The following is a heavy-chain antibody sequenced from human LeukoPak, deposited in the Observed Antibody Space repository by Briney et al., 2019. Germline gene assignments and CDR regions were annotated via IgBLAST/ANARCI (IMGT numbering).Heavy chain of an antibody. CDR3: AKDIGYDISTGSMGDS. CDR2: ISWNSGSV. D-gene: IGHD3-9*01. V-gene: IGHV3-9*01. J-gene: IGHJ4*02. Sequence: WIRQPPGKGLEWVSGISWNSGSVGYADSVKGRFSISRDNAKNSLYLQMNSLKSEDTALYYCAKDIGYDISTGSMGDSWGQGTLVTVSS.